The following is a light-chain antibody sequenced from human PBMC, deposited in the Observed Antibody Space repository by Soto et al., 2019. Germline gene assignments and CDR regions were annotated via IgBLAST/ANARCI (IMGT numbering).Light chain of an antibody. CDR2: DAS. Sequence: EIVLTQSPTTLSLSPGERATLXXRASQSVSSYLAWYQQKPGQAPRLLXYDASNRATGIPARFSGSGSGTDFTLTIISLEPEDFAVYYCQQRSNWPPITFGQGTRLEIK. CDR3: QQRSNWPPIT. CDR1: QSVSSY. V-gene: IGKV3-11*01. J-gene: IGKJ5*01.